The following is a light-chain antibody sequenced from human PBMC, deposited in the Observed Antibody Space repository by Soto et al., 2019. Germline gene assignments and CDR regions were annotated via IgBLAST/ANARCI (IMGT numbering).Light chain of an antibody. V-gene: IGKV3-15*01. CDR2: GAS. J-gene: IGKJ2*01. CDR3: QQYTNWPPFT. Sequence: ELVLTQSPATLSVSPGEGASLSCRASQNVGTSLAWYQQKSGQAPRLLIYGASTRAAGVPARFSGSASGTEYTLTITSLQSEDFALYYCQQYTNWPPFTFGQGTRLEIK. CDR1: QNVGTS.